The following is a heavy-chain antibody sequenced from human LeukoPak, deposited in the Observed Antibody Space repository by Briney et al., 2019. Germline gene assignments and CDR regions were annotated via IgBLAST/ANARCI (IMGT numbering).Heavy chain of an antibody. CDR1: GGSISSSSYY. CDR3: ARDKPHCSSTICRPLYYFDY. CDR2: IYYSGST. J-gene: IGHJ4*02. D-gene: IGHD2-2*01. V-gene: IGHV4-39*07. Sequence: SETLSLTCTVSGGSISSSSYYWGWIRQPPGKGLEWIGSIYYSGSTYHNPSLKSRVTISVDTSKNQFSLKLSSVTAADTAVYYCARDKPHCSSTICRPLYYFDYWGQGTLVTVSS.